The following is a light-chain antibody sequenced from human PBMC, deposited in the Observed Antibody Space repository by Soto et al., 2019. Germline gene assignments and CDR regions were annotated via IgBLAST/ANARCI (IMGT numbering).Light chain of an antibody. V-gene: IGKV3-20*01. CDR2: GAS. CDR1: QSVSSN. CDR3: QQYGSAPVIT. Sequence: EIVMTQSPETLSVSPGERSTLSCMASQSVSSNLAWYQQKPGQAPRLLIYGASTRATGIPARFSGSGSGTDFTLTISRLEPEDFAVYYCQQYGSAPVITFGQGTRLEIK. J-gene: IGKJ5*01.